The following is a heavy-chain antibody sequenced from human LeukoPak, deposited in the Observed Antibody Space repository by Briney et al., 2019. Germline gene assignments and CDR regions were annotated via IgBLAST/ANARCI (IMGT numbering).Heavy chain of an antibody. D-gene: IGHD2-15*01. CDR3: AREGYCSGGSCYYYYYMDV. CDR2: ISYDGSNK. J-gene: IGHJ6*03. CDR1: GFTFSSYV. Sequence: PGGSLRLSCAASGFTFSSYVMHWVRQAPGKGLEWVTVISYDGSNKFYADSVKGRFTISRDNAKTSLYLQMNSLRAEDTAVYYCAREGYCSGGSCYYYYYMDVWGKGTTVTISS. V-gene: IGHV3-30*04.